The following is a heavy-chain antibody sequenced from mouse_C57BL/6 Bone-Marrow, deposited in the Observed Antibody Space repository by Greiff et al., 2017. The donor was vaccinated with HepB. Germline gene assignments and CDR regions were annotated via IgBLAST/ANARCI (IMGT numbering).Heavy chain of an antibody. V-gene: IGHV1-9*01. J-gene: IGHJ3*01. D-gene: IGHD1-1*01. CDR1: GYTFTGYW. Sequence: QVQLQQSGAELMKPGASVKLSCKATGYTFTGYWIEWVKQRPGHGLEWIGEILPGSGSTNYNEKFKGKATFTADTSYNTAYMQLSSLTTEDSAIYYCASGSSSAWFAYWGQGTLVTVSA. CDR2: ILPGSGST. CDR3: ASGSSSAWFAY.